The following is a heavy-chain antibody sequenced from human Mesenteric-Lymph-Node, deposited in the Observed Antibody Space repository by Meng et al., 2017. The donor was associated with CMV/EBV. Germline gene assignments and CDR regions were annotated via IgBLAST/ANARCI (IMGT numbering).Heavy chain of an antibody. V-gene: IGHV4-34*01. CDR3: ARHQRWLKSEGGFNY. Sequence: QVQPRQCGAGLLKPSETLSLTCAVYGGSFSGYYWSWIRQPPGKGLEWIGEINHSGSTNYNPSLKSRVTISVDTSKNQFSLKLSSVTAADTAVYYCARHQRWLKSEGGFNYWGQGTLVTVSS. J-gene: IGHJ4*02. CDR2: INHSGST. CDR1: GGSFSGYY. D-gene: IGHD4-23*01.